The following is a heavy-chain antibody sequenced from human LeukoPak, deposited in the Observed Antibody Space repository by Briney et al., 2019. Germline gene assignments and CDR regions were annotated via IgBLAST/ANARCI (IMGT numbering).Heavy chain of an antibody. CDR1: GYTFSGYY. CDR3: ARGRGYGYGIGWFDP. J-gene: IGHJ5*02. V-gene: IGHV1-2*02. CDR2: INPNSGGT. D-gene: IGHD5-18*01. Sequence: ASVKVSCKASGYTFSGYYMHWVRQAPGQGLEWVGWINPNSGGTNYAQKFQGRVTMTRDTSISTAYMELSSVTAADTAVYYCARGRGYGYGIGWFDPWGQGTLVTVSS.